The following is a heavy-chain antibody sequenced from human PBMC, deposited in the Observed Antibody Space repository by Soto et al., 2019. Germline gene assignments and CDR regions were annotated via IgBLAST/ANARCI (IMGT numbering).Heavy chain of an antibody. CDR1: GFTFSSYA. CDR2: ISYDGSNK. D-gene: IGHD6-19*01. Sequence: QVQLVESGGGVVQPGRSLRLSCAASGFTFSSYAMHWVRQAPGKGLEWVAVISYDGSNKYYADSVKGRFTISRDNSKNTLYLQMNSLRAEDTAVYYCARESSGWYFNYYYGMDVWGQGTTVTVSS. J-gene: IGHJ6*02. V-gene: IGHV3-30-3*01. CDR3: ARESSGWYFNYYYGMDV.